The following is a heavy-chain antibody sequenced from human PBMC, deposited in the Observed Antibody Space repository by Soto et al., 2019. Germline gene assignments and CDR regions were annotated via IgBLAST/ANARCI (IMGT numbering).Heavy chain of an antibody. V-gene: IGHV4-39*01. CDR1: GGSISSSIYY. J-gene: IGHJ3*02. D-gene: IGHD4-17*01. CDR3: ARHFDYPAAFDI. CDR2: IYYSGST. Sequence: QLQLQESGPRLVKPSETLSLTCTVSGGSISSSIYYWGWIRQPPGMGLEWIGSIYYSGSTNCNPSLKRRITMSVDTSRNQFSLRLTSVTAADPAVYYCARHFDYPAAFDIWGQGTVVTVSS.